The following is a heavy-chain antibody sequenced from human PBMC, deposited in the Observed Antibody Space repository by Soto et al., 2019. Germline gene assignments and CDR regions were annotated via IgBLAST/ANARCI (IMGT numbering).Heavy chain of an antibody. D-gene: IGHD2-15*01. Sequence: SETLSLTCTVSGGSISSGDYYWSWIRQPPGKGLEWIGFISYSGSTYYSTSLKSRVTISVDTSKSQFSLNLSFVTAADTSVYYCATMGTPATGLYFFDYWGQGSLVTVSS. CDR3: ATMGTPATGLYFFDY. J-gene: IGHJ4*02. CDR1: GGSISSGDYY. V-gene: IGHV4-30-4*01. CDR2: ISYSGST.